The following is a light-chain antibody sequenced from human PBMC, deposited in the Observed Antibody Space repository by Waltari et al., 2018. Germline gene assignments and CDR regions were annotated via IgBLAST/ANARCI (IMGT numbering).Light chain of an antibody. CDR1: QGISAY. J-gene: IGKJ2*03. CDR2: GAS. V-gene: IGKV1-9*01. Sequence: DIQLSQSPSFLSASVGDRVTITCRASQGISAYLAWYQQKPGKAPKVLIYGASTLQSGVPSRFSGSGSGTEFTLTISRLQPEDVATYFCQHLHTYPYSFGQGTKLEIK. CDR3: QHLHTYPYS.